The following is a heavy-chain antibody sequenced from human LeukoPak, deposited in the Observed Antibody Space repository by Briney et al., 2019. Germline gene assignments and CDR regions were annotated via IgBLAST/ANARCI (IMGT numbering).Heavy chain of an antibody. D-gene: IGHD1-26*01. J-gene: IGHJ4*02. CDR1: GSTFDDYA. Sequence: SLRLSCAASGSTFDDYAMHWVRQAPGKGLEWVSGISWNSGSIGYADSVKGRFTISRDNAKNSLYLQMNSLRAEDTALYYCAKDSTYIVGAPFDYWGQGTLVIVSS. V-gene: IGHV3-9*01. CDR2: ISWNSGSI. CDR3: AKDSTYIVGAPFDY.